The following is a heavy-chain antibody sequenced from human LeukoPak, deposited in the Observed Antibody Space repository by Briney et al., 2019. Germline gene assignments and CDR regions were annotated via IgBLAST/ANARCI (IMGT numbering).Heavy chain of an antibody. V-gene: IGHV1-2*02. Sequence: ASVKVSCKASGYTFTGYYMHWVRQAPGQGLEWMGWINPNSGGTKYAQKFQGRVTMTRDTSISTACMELSRLRSDDTAVYYCAREYYYGSGSPLGYWGQGTLVTVSS. J-gene: IGHJ4*02. CDR1: GYTFTGYY. CDR3: AREYYYGSGSPLGY. D-gene: IGHD3-10*01. CDR2: INPNSGGT.